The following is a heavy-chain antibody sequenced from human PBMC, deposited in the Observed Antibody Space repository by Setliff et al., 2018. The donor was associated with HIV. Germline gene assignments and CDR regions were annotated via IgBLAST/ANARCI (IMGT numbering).Heavy chain of an antibody. CDR3: ARIIRGVYFYDGTGYYYFDD. CDR2: INHTGSS. J-gene: IGHJ4*02. D-gene: IGHD3-10*01. Sequence: LSLTCAVYGGSFSGYHWSWIRQPPGKGLEWIGEINHTGSSNYNPSLKSRVIILLDTSKNHFSLKMNSVTVADTAVYYCARIIRGVYFYDGTGYYYFDDWGQGALVTVSS. V-gene: IGHV4-34*01. CDR1: GGSFSGYH.